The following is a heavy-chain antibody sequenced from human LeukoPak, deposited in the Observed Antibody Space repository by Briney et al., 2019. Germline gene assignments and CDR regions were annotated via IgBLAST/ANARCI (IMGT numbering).Heavy chain of an antibody. Sequence: GRSLRLSCAASGFTFDDYAMHWVRQAPGKGLEWVSGISWNSGSIGYADSVKGRFTISRDNAKNSLYLQMNSLRAEDMAVYYCARVLLRFLEWAPMDVWGKGTTVTVSS. CDR3: ARVLLRFLEWAPMDV. CDR2: ISWNSGSI. J-gene: IGHJ6*03. CDR1: GFTFDDYA. V-gene: IGHV3-9*03. D-gene: IGHD3-3*01.